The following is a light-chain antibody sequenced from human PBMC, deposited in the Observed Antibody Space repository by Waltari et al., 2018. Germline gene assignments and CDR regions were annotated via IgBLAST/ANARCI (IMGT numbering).Light chain of an antibody. CDR1: QSISSW. J-gene: IGKJ1*01. CDR3: QQYNSYSGGGT. V-gene: IGKV1-5*03. CDR2: KAS. Sequence: DIQMTQSPSTLSASVGDRVTITCRASQSISSWLAWYQQKPGRAPKLLIYKASSLESGVPSRFSGSGSGTEFTLTISSLQPDDFATYYCQQYNSYSGGGTFGQGTKEEIK.